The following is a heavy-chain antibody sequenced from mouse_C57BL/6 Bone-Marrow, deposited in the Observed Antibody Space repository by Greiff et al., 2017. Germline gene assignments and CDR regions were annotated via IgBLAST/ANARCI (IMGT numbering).Heavy chain of an antibody. CDR1: GYTFTDYY. CDR2: INPNNGGT. Sequence: EVQLQQSGPELVKPGASVKISCKASGYTFTDYYMNWVKQSHGKSLEWIGDINPNNGGTSYNQKFKGKATLTVDKSSSTAYMELRSLTSEDSAVYYCARKPPFIYDGYYGYFDYWGQGTTLTVSS. J-gene: IGHJ2*01. D-gene: IGHD2-3*01. CDR3: ARKPPFIYDGYYGYFDY. V-gene: IGHV1-26*01.